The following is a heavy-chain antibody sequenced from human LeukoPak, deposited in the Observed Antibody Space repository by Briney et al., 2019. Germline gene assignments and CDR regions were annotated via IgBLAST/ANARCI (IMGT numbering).Heavy chain of an antibody. J-gene: IGHJ6*02. V-gene: IGHV3-48*03. CDR3: ARDQSWNYVYYGMDV. CDR2: ISSSGSTI. CDR1: GFTFSSYE. D-gene: IGHD6-13*01. Sequence: GGSLRLSCAASGFTFSSYEMNWVRQAPGKGLEWVSYISSSGSTIYYADSVKGRFTISRDNAKNSLYLQMNSLRAEDTAVYYCARDQSWNYVYYGMDVWGQGTTVTVSS.